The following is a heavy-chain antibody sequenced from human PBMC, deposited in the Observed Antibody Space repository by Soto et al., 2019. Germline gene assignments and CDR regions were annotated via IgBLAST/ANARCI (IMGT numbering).Heavy chain of an antibody. Sequence: QVQLVQSGAEVKKPGSSVKVSCKASGGTFSSYTISWVRQAPGQGLEWMGRIIPILGMANYAQKFQGRVTITADKSTSTAYMELSSLRSEDTAVYYCARDGQLGLKLILGYWGQGTLVTVSS. V-gene: IGHV1-69*08. CDR2: IIPILGMA. D-gene: IGHD6-6*01. CDR1: GGTFSSYT. J-gene: IGHJ4*02. CDR3: ARDGQLGLKLILGY.